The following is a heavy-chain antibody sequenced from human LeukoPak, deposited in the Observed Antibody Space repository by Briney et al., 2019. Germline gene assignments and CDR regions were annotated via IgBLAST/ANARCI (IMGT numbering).Heavy chain of an antibody. CDR1: GYTFTGHY. CDR3: ARDTPNSNMWFGGSYL. D-gene: IGHD3-10*01. J-gene: IGHJ4*02. V-gene: IGHV1-2*02. CDR2: INPETGAT. Sequence: ASVKVSCKASGYTFTGHYLHWVRQAPGQGLEWMGWINPETGATNYAQKFQGRVTMTRDTSISTAYMELRWLTSDDTAVYFCARDTPNSNMWFGGSYLWGQGTTVTVSS.